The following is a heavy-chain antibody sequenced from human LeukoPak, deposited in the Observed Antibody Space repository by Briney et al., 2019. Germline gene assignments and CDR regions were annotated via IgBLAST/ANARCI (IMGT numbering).Heavy chain of an antibody. D-gene: IGHD4-17*01. CDR2: IYHSGST. CDR3: ARDPGSPYGDSQMPDY. J-gene: IGHJ4*02. V-gene: IGHV4-30-2*01. Sequence: SETLSLTCTVSGGSISSAIYYWTWIRQPPGKGLEWIGYIYHSGSTYYNPSLKSRVTISVDRSKNQFSLKLSSVTAADTAVYYCARDPGSPYGDSQMPDYWGQGTLVTVSS. CDR1: GGSISSAIYY.